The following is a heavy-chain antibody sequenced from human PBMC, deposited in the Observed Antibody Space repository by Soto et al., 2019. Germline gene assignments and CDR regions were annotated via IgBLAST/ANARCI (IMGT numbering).Heavy chain of an antibody. CDR3: AKGSYSGSYYRFFQPYAFDI. J-gene: IGHJ3*02. D-gene: IGHD1-26*01. CDR2: ISWNSGSI. CDR1: GFTFDDYA. V-gene: IGHV3-9*01. Sequence: EVQLVESGGGLVQPGRSLRLSCAASGFTFDDYAMHWVRQAPGKGLEWVSGISWNSGSIGYADSVKGRFTISRDNAKNSLYLQMNSLRAEDTALYYCAKGSYSGSYYRFFQPYAFDIWGQGTMVTVSS.